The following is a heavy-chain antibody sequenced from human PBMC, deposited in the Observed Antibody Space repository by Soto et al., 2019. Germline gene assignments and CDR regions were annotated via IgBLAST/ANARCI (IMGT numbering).Heavy chain of an antibody. J-gene: IGHJ4*02. CDR2: IYYTGSNNY. CDR1: GGSISGYY. CDR3: ARHSSGWYLDR. D-gene: IGHD6-19*01. Sequence: QVQLQESGPGLVKPSETLSLTCTISGGSISGYYWTWVRQSPRMGLEWIGYIYYTGSNNYNYNPSLNIRDTMSVDTSKNQFSLKLTSVTAADTAVYYCARHSSGWYLDRWGQGTLVTVSS. V-gene: IGHV4-59*08.